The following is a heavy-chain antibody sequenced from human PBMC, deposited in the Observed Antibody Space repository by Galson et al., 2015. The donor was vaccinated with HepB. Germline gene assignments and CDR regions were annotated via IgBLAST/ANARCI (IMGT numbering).Heavy chain of an antibody. V-gene: IGHV3-66*01. CDR2: IYSGGST. J-gene: IGHJ4*02. Sequence: SLRLSCAASGFTVSSNYMSWVRQAPGKGLEWVSVIYSGGSTYYADSVKGRFTISRDNSKNTLYLQMNSLRAEDTAVYYCAISFRKQLAHFDYWGQGTLVTVSS. CDR1: GFTVSSNY. D-gene: IGHD6-13*01. CDR3: AISFRKQLAHFDY.